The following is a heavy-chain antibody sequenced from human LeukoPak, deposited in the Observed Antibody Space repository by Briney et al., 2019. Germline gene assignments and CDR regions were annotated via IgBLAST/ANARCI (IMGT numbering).Heavy chain of an antibody. Sequence: SVKVSCKASGFTFTSSAMQWVRQARGQRLEWIGWIVVGSGNTNYARKFQERVTITRDMSTSTAYMELSSLRSEDTAVYYCAAHMVRGVNYFDYWGQGTLVTVSS. J-gene: IGHJ4*02. CDR1: GFTFTSSA. V-gene: IGHV1-58*02. CDR3: AAHMVRGVNYFDY. D-gene: IGHD3-10*01. CDR2: IVVGSGNT.